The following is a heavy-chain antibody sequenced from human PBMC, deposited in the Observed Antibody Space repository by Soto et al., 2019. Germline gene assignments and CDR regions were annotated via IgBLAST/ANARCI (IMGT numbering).Heavy chain of an antibody. CDR3: ERAGWGTMVRGVIIYGLDY. CDR2: IIPILGIA. V-gene: IGHV1-69*02. J-gene: IGHJ4*02. CDR1: GGTFSSYT. D-gene: IGHD3-10*01. Sequence: QVQLVQSGAEVKKPGSSVKVSCKASGGTFSSYTISWVRQAPGQGIEWMGRIIPILGIANYAQKFQGRVTITADKSTSTAYMELSSLGSEETAVYYCERAGWGTMVRGVIIYGLDYWGQGTLVTVSS.